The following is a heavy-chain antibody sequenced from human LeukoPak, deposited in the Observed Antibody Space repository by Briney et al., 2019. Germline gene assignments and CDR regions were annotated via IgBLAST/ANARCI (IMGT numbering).Heavy chain of an antibody. D-gene: IGHD2-15*01. Sequence: GGSLRLSCAASGFTFSSYNMNWVRQAPGKGLEWVSYISSRSSIVSYADSVKGRFTISRDNAKNSLYLQMNDLRAEDTAVYYCAREPPGWYYFDYWGQETLVTVSS. V-gene: IGHV3-48*01. CDR2: ISSRSSIV. CDR1: GFTFSSYN. J-gene: IGHJ4*02. CDR3: AREPPGWYYFDY.